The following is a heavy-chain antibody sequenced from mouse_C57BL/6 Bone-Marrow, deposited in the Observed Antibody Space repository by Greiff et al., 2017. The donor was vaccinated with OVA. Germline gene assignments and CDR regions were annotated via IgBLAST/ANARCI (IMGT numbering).Heavy chain of an antibody. J-gene: IGHJ3*01. Sequence: QVQLQQSGPELVKPGASVKISCKASGYAFSSSWMNWVKQRPGKGLEWIGRIYPGDGDTNYNGKFKGKATLTADKSSSTAYMQLSSLTSEDSAVYVCARGGLRPFAYWGQGTLVTVSA. D-gene: IGHD2-4*01. CDR2: IYPGDGDT. CDR1: GYAFSSSW. CDR3: ARGGLRPFAY. V-gene: IGHV1-82*01.